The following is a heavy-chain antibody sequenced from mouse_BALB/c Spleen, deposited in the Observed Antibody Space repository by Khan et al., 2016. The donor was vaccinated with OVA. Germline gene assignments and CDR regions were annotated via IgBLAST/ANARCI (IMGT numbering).Heavy chain of an antibody. J-gene: IGHJ3*01. Sequence: QVQLQQPGPELVRPGASVKMSCKASGYTFTDYIIHWVKQTTGQGLEWIGDISPGSGSTYYNEKFKGKATLTADKSPNTAYMQLSSLTSEDSAVYFCARGGYSVFAYWGQGTLVTVSA. CDR2: ISPGSGST. V-gene: IGHV1-77*01. D-gene: IGHD2-14*01. CDR3: ARGGYSVFAY. CDR1: GYTFTDYI.